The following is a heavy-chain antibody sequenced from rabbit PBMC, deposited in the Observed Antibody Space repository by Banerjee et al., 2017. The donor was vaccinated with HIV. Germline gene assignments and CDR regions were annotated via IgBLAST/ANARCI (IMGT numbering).Heavy chain of an antibody. D-gene: IGHD4-1*01. CDR3: ARDLAGVIGWNFGL. CDR2: INTGSSGST. CDR1: GFSFSSNYW. V-gene: IGHV1S40*01. Sequence: QSLEESGGDLVKPGASLTLTCTASGFSFSSNYWICWVRQAPGKGLEWIGCINTGSSGSTYYASWVNGRFSISRSTSLNTVTLQMTSLTAADTATYFCARDLAGVIGWNFGLWGPGTLVTVS. J-gene: IGHJ4*01.